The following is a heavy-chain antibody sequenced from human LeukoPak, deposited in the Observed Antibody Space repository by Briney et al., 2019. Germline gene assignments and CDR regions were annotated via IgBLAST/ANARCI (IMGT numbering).Heavy chain of an antibody. V-gene: IGHV1-18*01. Sequence: ASVKVSCKASGYTFTSYGISWVRQAPGQELEWMVWISAYNGNTNYAQKLQGRVTMTIDTSTSTAYMELRSLRSDDTAVYYCARQNWNYVFGFDYWGQGTLVTVSS. CDR2: ISAYNGNT. CDR1: GYTFTSYG. D-gene: IGHD1-7*01. J-gene: IGHJ4*02. CDR3: ARQNWNYVFGFDY.